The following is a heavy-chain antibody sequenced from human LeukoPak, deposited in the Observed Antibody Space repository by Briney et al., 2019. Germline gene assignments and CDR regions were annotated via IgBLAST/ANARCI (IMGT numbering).Heavy chain of an antibody. J-gene: IGHJ5*02. CDR1: GYTFTGYY. D-gene: IGHD6-19*01. CDR3: ARARRSIVVAANWFDP. Sequence: GASVKVSCKASGYTFTGYYMHWVRQAPGQGLEWMGWISAYNGNTNYAQNLQGRVTMTTDTSTSTAYMELRSLRSDDTAVYYCARARRSIVVAANWFDPWGQGTLVTVSS. V-gene: IGHV1-18*04. CDR2: ISAYNGNT.